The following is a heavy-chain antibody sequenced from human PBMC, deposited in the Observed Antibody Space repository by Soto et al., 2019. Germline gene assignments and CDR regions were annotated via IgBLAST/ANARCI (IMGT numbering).Heavy chain of an antibody. V-gene: IGHV4-59*01. D-gene: IGHD2-2*01. CDR1: GGSISSYY. CDR3: ARGLRRQLLNWFDP. CDR2: IYYIGST. Sequence: SSETLSLTXTVSGGSISSYYWSWIRQPPGKGLEWIGYIYYIGSTNYNPSLKSRVTISVDTSKNQFSLKLSSVTAADTAVYYCARGLRRQLLNWFDPWGQGTLVTV. J-gene: IGHJ5*02.